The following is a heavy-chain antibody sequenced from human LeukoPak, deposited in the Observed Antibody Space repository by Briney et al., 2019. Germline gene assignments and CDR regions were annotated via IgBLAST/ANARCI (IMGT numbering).Heavy chain of an antibody. Sequence: GGSLRLSCAASGFTFSSYSTNWVRQAPGKELEWVSSISSSSYIYYADSVKGRFTISRDNAKNSLYLQMNSLRAEDTAVYYCARGLGSSGYYSANWGQGTLVTVSS. V-gene: IGHV3-21*01. CDR3: ARGLGSSGYYSAN. CDR2: ISSSSYI. CDR1: GFTFSSYS. D-gene: IGHD3-22*01. J-gene: IGHJ4*02.